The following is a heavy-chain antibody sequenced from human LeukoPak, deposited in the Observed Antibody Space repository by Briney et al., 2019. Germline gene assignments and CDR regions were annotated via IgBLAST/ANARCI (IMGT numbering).Heavy chain of an antibody. Sequence: SETLSLTCTVSGGSISSSNYYWSWIRQPPGKGLEWIGSIYYSGSTYYNPSLKSRVAISVDTSKNHFSLRLSSVTAADTAVYYCARGSGSYTLFDYWGQGTLVTVSS. CDR1: GGSISSSNYY. CDR2: IYYSGST. J-gene: IGHJ4*02. CDR3: ARGSGSYTLFDY. D-gene: IGHD1-26*01. V-gene: IGHV4-39*02.